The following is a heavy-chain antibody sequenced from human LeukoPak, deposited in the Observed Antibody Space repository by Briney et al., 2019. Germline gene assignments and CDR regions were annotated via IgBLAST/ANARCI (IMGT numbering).Heavy chain of an antibody. CDR3: AKGARYYGSGPGLQNLYYFDY. V-gene: IGHV3-23*01. CDR2: ISGSGGST. CDR1: GFTLSSYA. J-gene: IGHJ4*02. Sequence: GGSLRLSCAASGFTLSSYAMSWVSQAPGKGPEWVSAISGSGGSTYYADSVKGRFTISRDNSKNTLYLQMNSLRAEDTAVYYCAKGARYYGSGPGLQNLYYFDYWGQGTLVTVSS. D-gene: IGHD3-10*01.